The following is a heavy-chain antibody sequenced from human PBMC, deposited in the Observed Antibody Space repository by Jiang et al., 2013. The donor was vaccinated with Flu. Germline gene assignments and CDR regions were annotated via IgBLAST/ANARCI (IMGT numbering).Heavy chain of an antibody. CDR2: ISGSASST. Sequence: VQLVESGGGLVQPGGSLRLSCAASGFTFSSYGMSWVRQAPGKGLEWVSSISGSASSTYYADSVKGRFTISRDNSKNTLYLQMNSLRAEDTAVYFCAKGRNYVGSGDFDPWGQGTLVTVSS. CDR3: AKGRNYVGSGDFDP. J-gene: IGHJ5*02. V-gene: IGHV3-23*04. CDR1: GFTFSSYG. D-gene: IGHD3-10*01.